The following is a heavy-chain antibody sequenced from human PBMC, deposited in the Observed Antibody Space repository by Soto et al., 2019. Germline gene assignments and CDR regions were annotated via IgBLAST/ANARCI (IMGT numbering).Heavy chain of an antibody. J-gene: IGHJ4*02. CDR2: IYYSGST. CDR3: ARAPRGNYGYPSYFDY. D-gene: IGHD3-10*01. Sequence: PSETLSLTCTVSGGSISSGDYYWSRIRQPPGKGLEWIGYIYYSGSTYYNPSLKSRVTISVDTSKNQFSLKLSSVTAADTAVYYCARAPRGNYGYPSYFDYWGQGTLVTVSS. CDR1: GGSISSGDYY. V-gene: IGHV4-30-4*02.